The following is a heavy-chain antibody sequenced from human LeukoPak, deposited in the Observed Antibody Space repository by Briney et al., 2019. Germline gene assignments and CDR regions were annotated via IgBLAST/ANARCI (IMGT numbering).Heavy chain of an antibody. CDR2: ISGTSGST. J-gene: IGHJ4*02. V-gene: IGHV3-23*01. CDR3: ARDQGRRRPTYFDY. CDR1: GFTFSSYA. Sequence: AGGSLRLSCAASGFTFSSYAMSWVRQTPGKGLEWVSVISGTSGSTYYADSVKGRFTISRDNSKNTLYLQMNSLRAEDTAVYYCARDQGRRRPTYFDYWGQGTLVTVSS. D-gene: IGHD1-1*01.